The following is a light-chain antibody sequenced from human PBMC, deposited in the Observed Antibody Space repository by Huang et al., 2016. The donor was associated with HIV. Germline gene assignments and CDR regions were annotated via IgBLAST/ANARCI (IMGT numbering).Light chain of an antibody. CDR3: QQYGTSPYT. V-gene: IGKV3-20*01. J-gene: IGKJ2*01. CDR2: GAS. Sequence: EVVLTQSPDTLSSSPGERVTVSCRASQSLSSSYIAWYQQRPGQAPRLLICGASTRATDIPDRFSGSGSGTDFTLTINRLEPADFAMYYCQQYGTSPYTFGQGTNLEIK. CDR1: QSLSSSY.